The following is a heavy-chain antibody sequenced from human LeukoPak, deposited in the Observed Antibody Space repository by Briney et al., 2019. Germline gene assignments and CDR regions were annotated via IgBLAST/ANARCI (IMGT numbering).Heavy chain of an antibody. J-gene: IGHJ6*03. CDR2: MNPNSGNT. CDR3: AREHRPYSSSFRYYYYMDV. Sequence: GASVKVSCKASGYTFTSYGISWVRQATGQGLEWMGWMNPNSGNTGYAQKFQGRVTITRNTSISTAYMELSSLRSEDTAVYYCAREHRPYSSSFRYYYYMDVWGKGTTVTVSS. CDR1: GYTFTSYG. D-gene: IGHD6-13*01. V-gene: IGHV1-8*03.